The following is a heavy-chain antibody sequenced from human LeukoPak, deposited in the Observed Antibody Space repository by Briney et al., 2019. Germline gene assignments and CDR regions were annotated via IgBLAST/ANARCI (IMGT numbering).Heavy chain of an antibody. J-gene: IGHJ4*02. D-gene: IGHD2-15*01. Sequence: GGSLRLSCAASGFTVSSNYMTWVRQAPGKGLEWVSVIYSGANTYYADSVKGRFTISRDNSKNTLYLQMNSLRAEDTAVYYCASRYCSGGSCYYGYWGQGTLVTVSS. CDR2: IYSGANT. CDR1: GFTVSSNY. V-gene: IGHV3-53*01. CDR3: ASRYCSGGSCYYGY.